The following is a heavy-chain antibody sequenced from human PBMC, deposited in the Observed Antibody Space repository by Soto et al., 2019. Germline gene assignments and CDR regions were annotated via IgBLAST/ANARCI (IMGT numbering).Heavy chain of an antibody. J-gene: IGHJ5*02. CDR3: ARKDKRGYSNWFDP. CDR2: IFPSDSDT. D-gene: IGHD3-22*01. Sequence: PGKSLKISCRTSGYRFTSYWIAWVRQMPGKGLEWMGIIFPSDSDTRYSPSFQGQVTISADRSTSTVFLQWASLKASDTAVYFCARKDKRGYSNWFDPWGQGTLVTVSS. V-gene: IGHV5-51*03. CDR1: GYRFTSYW.